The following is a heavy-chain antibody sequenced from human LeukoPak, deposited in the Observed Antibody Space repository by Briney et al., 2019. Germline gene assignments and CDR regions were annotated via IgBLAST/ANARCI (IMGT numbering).Heavy chain of an antibody. Sequence: SETLSLTCTVSGGSISSYYWSWIRQPPGKGLEWIGNIYYSGSTNYNPSLKSRVTISVDTSKNHFSLKLSSVTAADTAVYYCARVGYSYGSLYYYGMDVWGQGTTVTVSS. J-gene: IGHJ6*02. CDR1: GGSISSYY. CDR3: ARVGYSYGSLYYYGMDV. D-gene: IGHD5-18*01. CDR2: IYYSGST. V-gene: IGHV4-59*12.